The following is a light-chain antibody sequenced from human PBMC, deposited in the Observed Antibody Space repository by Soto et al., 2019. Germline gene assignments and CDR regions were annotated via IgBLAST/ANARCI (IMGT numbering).Light chain of an antibody. Sequence: QSVLTQPASVSGSPGQSITISCTGTSSDVGSYNLVSWYQQHPGKAPKLMIYEGSKRPSRVSNRFSGSKSGNTASLTISGLQAEDEADYYCCSYAGSSSVFGTGTKLTVL. J-gene: IGLJ1*01. V-gene: IGLV2-23*01. CDR3: CSYAGSSSV. CDR2: EGS. CDR1: SSDVGSYNL.